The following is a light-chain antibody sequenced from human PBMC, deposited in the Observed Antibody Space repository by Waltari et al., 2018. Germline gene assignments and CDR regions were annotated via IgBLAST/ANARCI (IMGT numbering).Light chain of an antibody. Sequence: EIVMTQSPATLSVSPGEGATLSCRASQGINSDLAWYQHKPGQAPRLLIYGASTRAAGVPARFIGSGSGTEFTLTISSLQSEDFGVYCCQQSKIWPAFGQGTKVEIK. CDR3: QQSKIWPA. CDR1: QGINSD. CDR2: GAS. V-gene: IGKV3-15*01. J-gene: IGKJ1*01.